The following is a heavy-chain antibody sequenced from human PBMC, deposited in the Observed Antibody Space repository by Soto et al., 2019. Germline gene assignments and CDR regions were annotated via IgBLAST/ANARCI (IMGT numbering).Heavy chain of an antibody. CDR3: ARERSYGMDV. J-gene: IGHJ6*02. CDR2: MNPNSGNT. V-gene: IGHV1-8*01. CDR1: GYTFPSYD. Sequence: GASVKVSCKASGYTFPSYDINWVRQATGQGLEWMGWMNPNSGNTAYAQKFQGRVTMTRNTSISTAYMELSSLRSEDTAVYYCARERSYGMDVWGQGTTVTVSS. D-gene: IGHD3-16*01.